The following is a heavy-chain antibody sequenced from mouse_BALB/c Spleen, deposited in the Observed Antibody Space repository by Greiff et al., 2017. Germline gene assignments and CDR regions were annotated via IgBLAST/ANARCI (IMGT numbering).Heavy chain of an antibody. Sequence: EVQLQESGPGLVKPSQSLSLTCTVTGYSITSDYAWHWIRQFPGNKLEWMGYISYSGSTSYNPSLKSRISITRDTSKNPFFLQLNSVTTEDTATYYCARDPPDGYYAMDYWGQGTSVTVSS. CDR3: ARDPPDGYYAMDY. D-gene: IGHD2-3*01. CDR2: ISYSGST. J-gene: IGHJ4*01. V-gene: IGHV3-2*02. CDR1: GYSITSDYA.